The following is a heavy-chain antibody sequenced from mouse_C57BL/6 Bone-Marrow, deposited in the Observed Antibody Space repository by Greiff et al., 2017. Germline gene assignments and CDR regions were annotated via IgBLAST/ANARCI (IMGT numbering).Heavy chain of an antibody. J-gene: IGHJ3*01. CDR3: TSGGSSPFAY. CDR1: GFTFSNYW. Sequence: DVKLVESGGGLVQPGGSMKLSCVASGFTFSNYWMNWVRQSPEKGLEWVAQIRLKSDNYATHYAESVKGRFTISRDDSKSSVYLQMNNLRAEDTGIYYCTSGGSSPFAYWGQGTLVTVSA. CDR2: IRLKSDNYAT. V-gene: IGHV6-3*01. D-gene: IGHD1-1*01.